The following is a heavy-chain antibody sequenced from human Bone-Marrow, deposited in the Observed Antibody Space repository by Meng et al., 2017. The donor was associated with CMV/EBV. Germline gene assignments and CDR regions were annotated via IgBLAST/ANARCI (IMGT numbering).Heavy chain of an antibody. CDR1: GDSVSDNSAA. Sequence: LRLSCAISGDSVSDNSAAWNWIRQSPSRGLEWLGRTYYRSKWYNDYAVSVKSRITINPDTSKNQFSLQLNSVTPEDTAVYYCARGPLGSSGYFFDYWGQATLVTVSS. CDR3: ARGPLGSSGYFFDY. CDR2: TYYRSKWYN. D-gene: IGHD3-22*01. J-gene: IGHJ4*02. V-gene: IGHV6-1*01.